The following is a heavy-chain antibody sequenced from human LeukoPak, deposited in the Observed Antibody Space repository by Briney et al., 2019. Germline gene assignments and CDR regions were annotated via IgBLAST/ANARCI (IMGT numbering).Heavy chain of an antibody. Sequence: GGSLRLSCAASGFTFSSYAMSLVRQVPGRGLEWVSTISSSGGTTYYADSVKGRFTISRDNSKNTLSLQMNSLSAEDTAIYYCSKWAGVSDTSNWYGPFDHWGQGTLVTVSS. V-gene: IGHV3-23*01. D-gene: IGHD6-13*01. CDR2: ISSSGGTT. CDR3: SKWAGVSDTSNWYGPFDH. J-gene: IGHJ4*02. CDR1: GFTFSSYA.